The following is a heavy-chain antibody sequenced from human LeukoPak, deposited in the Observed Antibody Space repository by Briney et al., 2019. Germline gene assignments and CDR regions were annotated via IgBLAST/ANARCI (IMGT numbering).Heavy chain of an antibody. D-gene: IGHD2-15*01. Sequence: PGRSLRLSCAAPGYTFCQYAMHWVRQAPGKGLEWGAAIWNDGSNKYYVDSVNDRFTISRKNSKNTLNLQMNSLRAEDTAVYYCAREADCSGGTCYRGAFDIWGQGRMVTVSS. CDR2: IWNDGSNK. CDR3: AREADCSGGTCYRGAFDI. J-gene: IGHJ3*02. V-gene: IGHV3-33*01. CDR1: GYTFCQYA.